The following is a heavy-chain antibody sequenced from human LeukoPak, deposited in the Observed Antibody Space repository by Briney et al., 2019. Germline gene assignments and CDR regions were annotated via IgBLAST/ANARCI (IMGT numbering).Heavy chain of an antibody. J-gene: IGHJ5*02. Sequence: PSETLSLTCAVYGGSFSGYYWSWIRQPPGKGLEWVGEINHSGSTNYNPSLKSRVTISVDTSKNQFSLKLSSVTAADTAVYYCARDPRTYCGGDCYAAYNWFDPWGQGTLVTVSS. CDR1: GGSFSGYY. D-gene: IGHD2-21*01. CDR3: ARDPRTYCGGDCYAAYNWFDP. CDR2: INHSGST. V-gene: IGHV4-34*01.